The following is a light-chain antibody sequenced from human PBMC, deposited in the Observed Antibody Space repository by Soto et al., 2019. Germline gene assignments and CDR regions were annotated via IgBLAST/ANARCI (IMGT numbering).Light chain of an antibody. Sequence: DLETTQGRFSPAAALEHRHTFPSRPTSSLCRSIYLYQQKPGKAHKPLIYAASSLQSGGPSRFSGRGSGADFTPTTSSLQPEDFATYYCQQTYSTPVTFGQGTKVDIK. J-gene: IGKJ2*01. CDR2: AAS. CDR1: SSLCRS. CDR3: QQTYSTPVT. V-gene: IGKV1-39*01.